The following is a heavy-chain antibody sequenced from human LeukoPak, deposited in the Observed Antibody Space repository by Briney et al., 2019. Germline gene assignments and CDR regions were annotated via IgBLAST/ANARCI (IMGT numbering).Heavy chain of an antibody. J-gene: IGHJ4*02. CDR1: GFSFDNYA. D-gene: IGHD5-24*01. CDR2: IRIKTYGGAT. V-gene: IGHV3-49*04. Sequence: GGSLRLSCTTSGFSFDNYALTWVRQAPGKGLEWVGFIRIKTYGGATEYAASMKGRFTISRDDSKSIAYLQMDSLKTEDTAVYYCTRAPGDAFHPGGYYIDYWGQGTLVAVSS. CDR3: TRAPGDAFHPGGYYIDY.